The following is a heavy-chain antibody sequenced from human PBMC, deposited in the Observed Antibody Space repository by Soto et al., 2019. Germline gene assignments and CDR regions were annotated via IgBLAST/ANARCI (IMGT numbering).Heavy chain of an antibody. Sequence: QVQLVQSGAEVKKPGASVKVSCKASGYTFTSYYMHWVRQAPGQGLEWMGIINPSGGSTSYAQKFQGRVTMTRDTSTSTVYIELSSLRSEDTAVYYCARDLSMDTAMVYYYYGMDVWGQGTTVTVSS. CDR1: GYTFTSYY. J-gene: IGHJ6*02. V-gene: IGHV1-46*01. CDR2: INPSGGST. CDR3: ARDLSMDTAMVYYYYGMDV. D-gene: IGHD5-18*01.